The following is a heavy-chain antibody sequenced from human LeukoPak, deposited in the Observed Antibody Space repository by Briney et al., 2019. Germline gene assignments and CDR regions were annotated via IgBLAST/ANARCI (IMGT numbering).Heavy chain of an antibody. CDR2: ISSSSSYI. CDR3: ARDRADYDILTGYNAFDI. V-gene: IGHV3-21*01. CDR1: GITFSNYG. J-gene: IGHJ3*02. D-gene: IGHD3-9*01. Sequence: PGGSLRLSCVISGITFSNYGFHWVRQAPGKGLEWVSSISSSSSYIYYADSVKGRFTISRDNAKNSLYLQLNSLRAEYTAVYYCARDRADYDILTGYNAFDIWGQGTMVTVSS.